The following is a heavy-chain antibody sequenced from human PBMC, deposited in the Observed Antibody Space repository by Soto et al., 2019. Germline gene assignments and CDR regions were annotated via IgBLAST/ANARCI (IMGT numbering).Heavy chain of an antibody. Sequence: SETLSLTCTVSGGSISSYYWSWIRQPPGKGLEWIGYIYYSGSTNYNPSLKSRVTISVDTSKNQFSLKLSSVTAADTAVYYCARDGAYCSSTSCSNYFDYWGQGTLVTVSS. CDR3: ARDGAYCSSTSCSNYFDY. CDR2: IYYSGST. D-gene: IGHD2-2*01. J-gene: IGHJ4*02. V-gene: IGHV4-59*01. CDR1: GGSISSYY.